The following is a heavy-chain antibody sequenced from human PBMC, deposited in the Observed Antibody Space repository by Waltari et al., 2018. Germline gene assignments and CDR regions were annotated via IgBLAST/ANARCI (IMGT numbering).Heavy chain of an antibody. J-gene: IGHJ4*02. CDR3: ARVPLYYYDSSGYFDY. CDR2: INHSGST. V-gene: IGHV4-34*01. Sequence: QVQLQQWGAGLLKPSETLSLTCAVYGWSFSGYYWSWIRQPPGKGLEWIGEINHSGSTNYNPSLKSRVTISVDTSKNQFSLKLSSVTAADTAVYYCARVPLYYYDSSGYFDYWGQGTLVTVSS. D-gene: IGHD3-22*01. CDR1: GWSFSGYY.